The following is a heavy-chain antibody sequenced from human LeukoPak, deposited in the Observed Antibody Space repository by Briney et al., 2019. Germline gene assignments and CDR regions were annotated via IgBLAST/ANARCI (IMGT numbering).Heavy chain of an antibody. V-gene: IGHV1-2*02. CDR1: GYTFTGYY. CDR3: ARERAAGYYYMDV. CDR2: INPNSGGT. D-gene: IGHD3-10*01. Sequence: ASVTVSCKASGYTFTGYYMHWVRQAPGQGLEWMGWINPNSGGTNYAQKFQGRVTMTRDTSISTAYMELSRLRSDDTAVYYCARERAAGYYYMDVWGKGTTVTVSS. J-gene: IGHJ6*03.